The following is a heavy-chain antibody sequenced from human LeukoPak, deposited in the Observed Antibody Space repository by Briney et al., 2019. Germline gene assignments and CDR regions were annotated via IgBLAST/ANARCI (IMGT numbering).Heavy chain of an antibody. Sequence: GASVKVSCKASGYTFTSYDINWVRQATGQGLEWMGWMNPSSGDAGYAPKFQGRVTMTRNTSISTAYMELSSLRSEDTAVYYCARSGSVRLTVAPFDYWGQGTLVTVSS. D-gene: IGHD2-15*01. J-gene: IGHJ4*02. CDR2: MNPSSGDA. CDR1: GYTFTSYD. CDR3: ARSGSVRLTVAPFDY. V-gene: IGHV1-8*01.